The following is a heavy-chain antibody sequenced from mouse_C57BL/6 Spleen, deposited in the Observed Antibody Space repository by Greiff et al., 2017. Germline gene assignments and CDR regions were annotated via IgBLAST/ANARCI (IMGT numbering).Heavy chain of an antibody. CDR3: ARERAYGGWFAY. CDR2: ISYDGSN. CDR1: GYSITSGYY. Sequence: ESGPGLVKPSQSLSLTCSVTGYSITSGYYWNWIRQFPGNKLEWMGYISYDGSNNYNPSLKNRISITRDTSKNQFFLKLNSVTTEDTATYYCARERAYGGWFAYWGQGTLVTVSA. J-gene: IGHJ3*01. V-gene: IGHV3-6*01. D-gene: IGHD1-1*02.